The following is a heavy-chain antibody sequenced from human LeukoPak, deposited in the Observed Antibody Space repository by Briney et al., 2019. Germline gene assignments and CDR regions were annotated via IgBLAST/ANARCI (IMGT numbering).Heavy chain of an antibody. CDR1: GFTFSSYE. D-gene: IGHD3-22*01. J-gene: IGHJ4*02. CDR3: ARYYYDSSGSPYLDY. V-gene: IGHV3-48*03. CDR2: ISSSGSTI. Sequence: GGSLRLSCAASGFTFSSYEMNWVRQAPGKGLEWVSYISSSGSTIYYADSVKGRFTISRDNAKNSLYLQMNSLRAEDTAVYYCARYYYDSSGSPYLDYWGQGTLVTVSS.